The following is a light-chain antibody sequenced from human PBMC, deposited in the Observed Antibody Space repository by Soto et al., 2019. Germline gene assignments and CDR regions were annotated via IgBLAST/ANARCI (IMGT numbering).Light chain of an antibody. Sequence: DIQMTQSPSPLSASVGARVTITCQASQDIRNYLNWYQKKPGKAPRLLIYDASSLEAGVPSRFSGSGSGTDFTFTISSLQPEDFATYYCQQYADQFTFGPGTEVD. CDR3: QQYADQFT. V-gene: IGKV1-33*01. CDR2: DAS. J-gene: IGKJ3*01. CDR1: QDIRNY.